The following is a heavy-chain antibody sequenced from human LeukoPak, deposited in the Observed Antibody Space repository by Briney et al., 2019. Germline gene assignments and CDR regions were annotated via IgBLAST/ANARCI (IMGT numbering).Heavy chain of an antibody. J-gene: IGHJ4*02. V-gene: IGHV4-39*01. CDR3: ARSQFSEGYSDY. D-gene: IGHD1-26*01. Sequence: PSETLSLTCSVSGGSIIIKSYYWGWFRQPPGKGLEWIGSFSYSGYTYYHPSLKSRVTKSVDTSKNQFSLKLTSLTAADTAVYYCARSQFSEGYSDYWGKGMLVTVSS. CDR1: GGSIIIKSYY. CDR2: FSYSGYT.